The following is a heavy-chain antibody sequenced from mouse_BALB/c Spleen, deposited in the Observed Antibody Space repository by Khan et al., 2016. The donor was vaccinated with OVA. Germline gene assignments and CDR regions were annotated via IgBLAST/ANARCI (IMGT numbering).Heavy chain of an antibody. CDR3: TRDRITY. V-gene: IGHV1-7*01. CDR1: GYTFTTYW. CDR2: INPTSGYT. J-gene: IGHJ2*01. Sequence: VQLQESGAELAKPGASVQMSCKASGYTFTTYWMHWVKQRPGQGLEWIGYINPTSGYTDYSENFKDKATLSADKSSSTAYMQLSRLTSEDSAVYYCTRDRITYWGQGTTLTVSS. D-gene: IGHD1-1*01.